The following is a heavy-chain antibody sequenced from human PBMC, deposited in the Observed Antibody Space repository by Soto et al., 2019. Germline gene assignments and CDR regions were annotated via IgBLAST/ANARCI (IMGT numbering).Heavy chain of an antibody. V-gene: IGHV3-7*01. D-gene: IGHD3-3*01. CDR3: AREGYDFWSGYYTGQPFDY. Sequence: QPGGSLRLSCAASGFTFSTYWMTWVRQAPGKGLEWVANIKQDGSEKYYVDSVKGRFTISRDNAKNSLYLQMNSLRAEDTAVYYCAREGYDFWSGYYTGQPFDYWGQGTLVTVSS. J-gene: IGHJ4*02. CDR1: GFTFSTYW. CDR2: IKQDGSEK.